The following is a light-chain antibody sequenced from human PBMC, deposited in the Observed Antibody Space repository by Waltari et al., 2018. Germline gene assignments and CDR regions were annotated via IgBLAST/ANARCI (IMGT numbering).Light chain of an antibody. CDR3: CSYTGSSTSYG. Sequence: QSALSQPASVSGSPGQSLTITCTGASTDIASYNLVSWYQHHPNRAPKLIIYEATKRPSGISHRFSGAKSGATASLRISGLQADDEADYYCCSYTGSSTSYGCGGGTKVTVL. CDR2: EAT. J-gene: IGLJ1*01. CDR1: STDIASYNL. V-gene: IGLV2-23*01.